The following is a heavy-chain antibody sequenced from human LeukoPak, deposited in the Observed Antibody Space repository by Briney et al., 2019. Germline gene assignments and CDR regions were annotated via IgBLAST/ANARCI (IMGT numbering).Heavy chain of an antibody. J-gene: IGHJ6*03. Sequence: PGGSLRLSCAASGFTFDDYGMRWVRQAPGKGLEWVSGINWNGGSTGYADSVKGRFTISRDNAKNSLYLQMNSLRAEDTAVYYCARDRTLWSGSQTYYYYYMDVWGKGTTVTVSS. CDR2: INWNGGST. CDR1: GFTFDDYG. D-gene: IGHD3-3*01. CDR3: ARDRTLWSGSQTYYYYYMDV. V-gene: IGHV3-20*04.